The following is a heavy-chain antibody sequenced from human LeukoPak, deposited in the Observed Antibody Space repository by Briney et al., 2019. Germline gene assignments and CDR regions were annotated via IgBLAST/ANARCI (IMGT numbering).Heavy chain of an antibody. J-gene: IGHJ4*02. CDR1: GGSISSYY. V-gene: IGHV4-4*09. CDR2: IYTSGST. D-gene: IGHD6-6*01. CDR3: ARRGIAARGGFFDY. Sequence: SETLSLTCTVSGGSISSYYWSWIRQPPGKGLEWIGYIYTSGSTNYNPSLKSRVTISVDTSKNQFSLKLSSVTAADTAVYYCARRGIAARGGFFDYWAREPWSPSPQ.